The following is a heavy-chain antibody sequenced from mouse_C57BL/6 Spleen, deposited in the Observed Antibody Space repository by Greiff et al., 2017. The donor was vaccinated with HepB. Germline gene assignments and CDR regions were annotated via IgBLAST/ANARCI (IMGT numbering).Heavy chain of an antibody. CDR1: GYTFTSYW. J-gene: IGHJ3*01. CDR2: IDPSDSYT. V-gene: IGHV1-50*01. Sequence: VQLQQPGAELVKPGASVKLSCKASGYTFTSYWMQWVKQRPGQGLEWIGEIDPSDSYTNYNQKFKGKATLTVDTSSSTAYMQLSSLTSADSAVYYCAREEGFAYWGQGTLVTVSA. CDR3: AREEGFAY.